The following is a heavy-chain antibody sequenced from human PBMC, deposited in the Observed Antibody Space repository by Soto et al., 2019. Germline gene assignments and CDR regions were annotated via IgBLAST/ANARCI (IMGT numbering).Heavy chain of an antibody. Sequence: ASVKVSCKASGYTFTSYAMHWVRQAPGQRLEWMGWINAGNGNTKYSQKFQGRVTITRDTSASTAYMELSSLRSEDPAVYYCARVRPAVTSNWFDPWGQRTLVTVSS. CDR2: INAGNGNT. V-gene: IGHV1-3*01. J-gene: IGHJ5*02. CDR1: GYTFTSYA. CDR3: ARVRPAVTSNWFDP. D-gene: IGHD4-17*01.